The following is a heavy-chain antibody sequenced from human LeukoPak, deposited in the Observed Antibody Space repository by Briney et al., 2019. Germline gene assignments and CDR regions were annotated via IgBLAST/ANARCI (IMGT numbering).Heavy chain of an antibody. J-gene: IGHJ4*02. V-gene: IGHV1-18*01. Sequence: ASVKVSCKASGYTFTSYGISWVRQAPGRGLEWMGWISAYNGNTNYAQKLQGRVTMTTDTSTSTAYMELRSLRSDDTAVYYCARDPVDIVVVPAATGLDYWGQGTLVTVSS. D-gene: IGHD2-2*03. CDR2: ISAYNGNT. CDR3: ARDPVDIVVVPAATGLDY. CDR1: GYTFTSYG.